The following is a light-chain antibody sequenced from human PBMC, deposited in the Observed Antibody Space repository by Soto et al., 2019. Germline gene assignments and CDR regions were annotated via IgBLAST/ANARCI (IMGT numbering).Light chain of an antibody. CDR2: SNN. CDR3: AAWDDSLNGVV. V-gene: IGLV1-44*01. Sequence: QSVLTRPPSASGTPGQRVTISCSGSSSNIGSKTVNWYQQLPGTAPKLLIYSNNQRPSGVPDRFSGSLAISGLQSEDEADYYCAAWDDSLNGVVFGGGTKLTVL. J-gene: IGLJ2*01. CDR1: SSNIGSKT.